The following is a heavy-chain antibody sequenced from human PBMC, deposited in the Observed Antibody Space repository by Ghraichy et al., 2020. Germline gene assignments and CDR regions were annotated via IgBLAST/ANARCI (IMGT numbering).Heavy chain of an antibody. Sequence: GESLNISCAASGFTFSRHWMSWVRQAPGKGLEWVASIKQGGFERFYVDSVKGRFTISRDDAKNSLYLQMNSLRAEDTAVYYCARSLHMVVVPTDGVYFDYWGQGTLVTVSS. CDR3: ARSLHMVVVPTDGVYFDY. V-gene: IGHV3-7*01. D-gene: IGHD2-2*01. CDR1: GFTFSRHW. CDR2: IKQGGFER. J-gene: IGHJ4*02.